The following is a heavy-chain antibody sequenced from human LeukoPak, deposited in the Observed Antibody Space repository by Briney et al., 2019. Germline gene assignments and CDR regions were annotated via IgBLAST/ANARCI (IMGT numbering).Heavy chain of an antibody. D-gene: IGHD5-18*01. CDR3: AKGGSYGYYFDY. Sequence: GGSLRLSCAASGFTFSSYAMSWVRQAPGKGLEWVSAISGSGSSTYYADSVKGRFTISRDNSKNTLYLQMNSLRAEDTAVYYCAKGGSYGYYFDYWGQGTLVTVSS. V-gene: IGHV3-23*01. J-gene: IGHJ4*02. CDR2: ISGSGSST. CDR1: GFTFSSYA.